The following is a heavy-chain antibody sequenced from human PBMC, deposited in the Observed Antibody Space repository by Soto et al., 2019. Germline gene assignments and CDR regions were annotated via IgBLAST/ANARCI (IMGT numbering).Heavy chain of an antibody. D-gene: IGHD6-13*01. CDR1: GYSFTSYW. J-gene: IGHJ3*02. CDR3: ARLRPYSSSSDAFDI. V-gene: IGHV5-51*01. CDR2: IYPGDSDT. Sequence: PGESLKISCQGSGYSFTSYWIGWVRQMPGKGLEWMGIIYPGDSDTRYSPSFQGLVTISADKSISTAYMQWSSLKASDTAMYYCARLRPYSSSSDAFDIWGQGTMVTVSS.